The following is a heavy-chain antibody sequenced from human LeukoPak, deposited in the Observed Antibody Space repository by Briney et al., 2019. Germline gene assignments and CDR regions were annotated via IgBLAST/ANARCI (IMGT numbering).Heavy chain of an antibody. CDR1: GFTFSSYS. CDR3: ATIDFDY. V-gene: IGHV3-48*01. Sequence: TGGSLRLSCAASGFTFSSYSMNWVRQAPGKGLEWVSYISSSSTIYYADSVKGRFTISRDNAKNSLYLQMNSLRAEDTAVYYCATIDFDYWGQGTLVTVSS. J-gene: IGHJ4*02. D-gene: IGHD3-9*01. CDR2: ISSSSTI.